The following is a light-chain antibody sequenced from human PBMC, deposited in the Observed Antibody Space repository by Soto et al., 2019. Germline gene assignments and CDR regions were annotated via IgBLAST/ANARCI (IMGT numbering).Light chain of an antibody. J-gene: IGKJ5*01. V-gene: IGKV3-15*01. CDR2: GAS. CDR1: QSVGKY. CDR3: HQYDNWPKT. Sequence: EIVMTQSPATLSLSPGERATLSCRASQSVGKYLVWYQQKPGQAPRLLIYGASTRATGIPARFSGSGSGTEFTLTISSLQSEDFAVYYCHQYDNWPKTFGQGTRLEIK.